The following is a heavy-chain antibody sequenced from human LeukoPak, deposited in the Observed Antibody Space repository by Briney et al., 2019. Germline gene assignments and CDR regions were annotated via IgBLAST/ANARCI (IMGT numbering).Heavy chain of an antibody. V-gene: IGHV4-61*02. CDR3: ARAPAGTATCFDY. D-gene: IGHD6-13*01. CDR2: IYTSGST. J-gene: IGHJ4*02. CDR1: GGSISSGSYY. Sequence: IPSETLSLTCTVSGGSISSGSYYWSWIRQPAGKGLEWIGRIYTSGSTNYNPSLKSRVTISVDTSKNQFSLKLSSVTAADTAVYYCARAPAGTATCFDYWGQGTLVTVSS.